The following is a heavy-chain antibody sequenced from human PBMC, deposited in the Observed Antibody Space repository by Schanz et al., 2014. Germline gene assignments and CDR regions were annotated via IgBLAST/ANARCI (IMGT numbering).Heavy chain of an antibody. D-gene: IGHD3-10*01. Sequence: QLVQSGSEFRKPGASVKVSCKASGYRFIGYSVHWVRQAPGQGLEWMGWISTYNGHTRYGQKFQDRLSLTTDTDTATAHVELRSLRTDDTAVYYCARAPTRMNMFRGVTYFFDYWGQGTLVTVSS. CDR1: GYRFIGYS. V-gene: IGHV1-2*02. J-gene: IGHJ4*02. CDR3: ARAPTRMNMFRGVTYFFDY. CDR2: ISTYNGHT.